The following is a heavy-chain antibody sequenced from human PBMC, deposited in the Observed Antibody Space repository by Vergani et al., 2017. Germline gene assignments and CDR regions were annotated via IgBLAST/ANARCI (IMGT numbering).Heavy chain of an antibody. Sequence: EVQLVESGGGLVQPGRSLRLSCTASGFTFGDYALSWFRQAPGKGLEWVGFSRSKAYGGTTEYAASVKGRFTISRDDSKSIAYLQMSSLKTEDTAVYYCTRAPYYYDSSGYYQSYNFDYWGQGTLVTVSS. CDR1: GFTFGDYA. CDR2: SRSKAYGGTT. J-gene: IGHJ4*02. D-gene: IGHD3-22*01. CDR3: TRAPYYYDSSGYYQSYNFDY. V-gene: IGHV3-49*03.